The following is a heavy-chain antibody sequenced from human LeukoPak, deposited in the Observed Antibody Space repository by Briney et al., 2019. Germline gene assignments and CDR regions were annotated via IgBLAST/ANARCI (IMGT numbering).Heavy chain of an antibody. Sequence: PSETLSLTCSVSGGSITSSSYYWGWIRQSPEKGLEWIVSIHYTGRTDYNPSLKSRVTISVDTSENQVSLKVRSVTAADTAVYYCAIIKEVRRGGPNWFDPWGQGTLVTVSS. CDR2: IHYTGRT. D-gene: IGHD3-10*01. CDR3: AIIKEVRRGGPNWFDP. J-gene: IGHJ5*02. CDR1: GGSITSSSYY. V-gene: IGHV4-39*01.